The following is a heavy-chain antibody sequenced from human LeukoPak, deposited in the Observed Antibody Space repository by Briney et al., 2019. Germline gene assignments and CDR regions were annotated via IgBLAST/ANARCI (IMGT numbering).Heavy chain of an antibody. CDR1: GISFSNSP. J-gene: IGHJ3*02. CDR2: ISGSGDRT. V-gene: IGHV3-23*01. Sequence: QPGGSLRLSCAASGISFSNSPMNWVRQAPGKGPEWVSAISGSGDRTSYTDSVKGRFTISRDNSNNMVYLQMNSLRVEDTAVYYCAKECGRYYDDRAFDIWGQGTLVTVSS. D-gene: IGHD3-22*01. CDR3: AKECGRYYDDRAFDI.